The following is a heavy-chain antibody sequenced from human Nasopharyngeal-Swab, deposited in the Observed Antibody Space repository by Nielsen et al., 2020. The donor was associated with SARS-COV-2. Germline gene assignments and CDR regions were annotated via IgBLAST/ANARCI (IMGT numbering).Heavy chain of an antibody. J-gene: IGHJ6*03. CDR1: GFTFSTYD. CDR2: IGIAGDP. Sequence: GGSLRLSCAASGFTFSTYDMHWVSQVTGKGLEWVSAIGIAGDPYYAGSVKGRFTISRENAKNSLYLQMNSLRAGDTAVYYCARGGRGSQYYMDVWGKGTTVTVSS. D-gene: IGHD1-26*01. CDR3: ARGGRGSQYYMDV. V-gene: IGHV3-13*05.